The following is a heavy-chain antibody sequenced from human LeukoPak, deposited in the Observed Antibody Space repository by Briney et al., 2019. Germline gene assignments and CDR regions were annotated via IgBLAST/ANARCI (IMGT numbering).Heavy chain of an antibody. D-gene: IGHD3-10*01. Sequence: ASVKVSCKASGYTFTSYYMHWVRQATGQGLEWMGWMNPNSGNTGYAQKFQGRVTMTRNTSISTAYMELSSLRSEDTAVYYCARRRPIRGGFWFDPWGQGTLVTVSS. CDR1: GYTFTSYY. CDR3: ARRRPIRGGFWFDP. CDR2: MNPNSGNT. J-gene: IGHJ5*02. V-gene: IGHV1-8*02.